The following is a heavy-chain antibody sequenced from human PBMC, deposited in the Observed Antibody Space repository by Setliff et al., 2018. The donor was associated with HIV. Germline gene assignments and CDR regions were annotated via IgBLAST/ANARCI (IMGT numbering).Heavy chain of an antibody. Sequence: SVKVSCKASGGTSSTYAINWVRQAPGQGLEWMGQIIPILEITSYAQKFQGRLTITADESTTTMYMELSSLRSDDTAVYYCAGPRGDEAFDIWGQGTMVTVSS. CDR3: AGPRGDEAFDI. CDR2: IIPILEIT. D-gene: IGHD3-10*01. CDR1: GGTSSTYA. V-gene: IGHV1-69*10. J-gene: IGHJ3*02.